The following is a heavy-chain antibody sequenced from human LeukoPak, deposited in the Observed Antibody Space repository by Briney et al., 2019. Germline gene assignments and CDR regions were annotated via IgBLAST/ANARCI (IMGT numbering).Heavy chain of an antibody. V-gene: IGHV4-59*01. J-gene: IGHJ4*02. D-gene: IGHD2-15*01. CDR3: ARVVCSGGSCYSDY. CDR2: IYYSGST. Sequence: TSETLSLTCTVSGGSIRNYYWSWIRQPPGKGLEWIGYIYYSGSTNYNPSLKSRVTISVDTSKNEFSLKLSSVTAADTAVYYCARVVCSGGSCYSDYWGQGTQVTVSS. CDR1: GGSIRNYY.